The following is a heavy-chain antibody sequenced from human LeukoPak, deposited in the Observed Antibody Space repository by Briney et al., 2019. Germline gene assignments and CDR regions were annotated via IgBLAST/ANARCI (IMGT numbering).Heavy chain of an antibody. CDR2: ISSSSSYI. V-gene: IGHV3-21*01. CDR1: GFVFSSYN. CDR3: ARDRDVPDY. D-gene: IGHD5-24*01. J-gene: IGHJ4*02. Sequence: GGSLRLSCAASGFVFSSYNMNWVRQAPGKGLEWVSSISSSSSYIYYADSVKGRFTISRDNAETSLYLQMNSLRAEDTAVYYCARDRDVPDYWGQGTLVTVSS.